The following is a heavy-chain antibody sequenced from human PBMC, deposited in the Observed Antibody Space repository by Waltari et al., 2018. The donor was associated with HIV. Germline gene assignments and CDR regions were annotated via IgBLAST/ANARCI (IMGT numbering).Heavy chain of an antibody. D-gene: IGHD1-26*01. Sequence: EVQLVESGGGLAQPGGYLRLSCAASGFPVSSYYMSWVRQAPGKGLEWVSVIYSGGSTYYADSVKGRFTISRDNSKNTLYLQMNSLRAEDTAVYYCATSPLGVWGNWFDPWGQGTLVTVSS. CDR3: ATSPLGVWGNWFDP. CDR2: IYSGGST. V-gene: IGHV3-66*01. CDR1: GFPVSSYY. J-gene: IGHJ5*02.